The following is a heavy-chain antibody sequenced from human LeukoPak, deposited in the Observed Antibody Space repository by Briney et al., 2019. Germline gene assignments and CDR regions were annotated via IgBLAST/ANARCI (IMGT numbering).Heavy chain of an antibody. J-gene: IGHJ6*02. V-gene: IGHV3-23*01. CDR3: GRGYSYGYYYYGMDV. D-gene: IGHD5-18*01. CDR2: ITGSGGST. CDR1: GFTFSNYA. Sequence: PGGSLRLSCAASGFTFSNYAMSWARQAPGKGLEWVSAITGSGGSTYYADSVKGRFTISRDNSKNTLYLQMNSLRAEDTAVYYCGRGYSYGYYYYGMDVWGQGTTVTVSS.